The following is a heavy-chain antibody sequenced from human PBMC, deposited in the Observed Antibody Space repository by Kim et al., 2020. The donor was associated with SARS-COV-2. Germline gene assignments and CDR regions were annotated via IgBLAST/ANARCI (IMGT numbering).Heavy chain of an antibody. V-gene: IGHV3-49*04. CDR1: GFTFGDYA. CDR2: IRSKAYGGTT. D-gene: IGHD3-10*01. Sequence: GGSLRLSCTASGFTFGDYAMSWVRQAPGKGLEWVGFIRSKAYGGTTEYAASVKGRFTISRDDSKSIAYLQMNSLKTEDTAVYYCIGGNGSGSYYNSAYWGQGTLVTVSS. J-gene: IGHJ4*02. CDR3: IGGNGSGSYYNSAY.